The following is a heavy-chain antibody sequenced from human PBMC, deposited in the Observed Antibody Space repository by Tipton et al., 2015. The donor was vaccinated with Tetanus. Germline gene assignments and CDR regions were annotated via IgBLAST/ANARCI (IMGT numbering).Heavy chain of an antibody. Sequence: SLRLSCAASGFTFIGYEMNWVRQAPGKGLEWISYIDISGGSVYYVDSVKGRFTISRDNTKDSLFLQMSSLRAEDTAVYYCARDGRNGFKRRVDAFDVWGHGTMVTVSS. J-gene: IGHJ3*01. V-gene: IGHV3-48*03. CDR2: IDISGGSV. D-gene: IGHD5-24*01. CDR1: GFTFIGYE. CDR3: ARDGRNGFKRRVDAFDV.